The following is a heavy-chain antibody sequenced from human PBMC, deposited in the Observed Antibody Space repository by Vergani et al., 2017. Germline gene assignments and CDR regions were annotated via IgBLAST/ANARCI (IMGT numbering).Heavy chain of an antibody. Sequence: QVQLVQSGAEVKKPGASVKVSCKASGYTFTSYAMHWVRQAPGQRLEWMGWINAGNGNTKYSQKFQGRVTITRDTSASTAYMELSSLRSEDTAVYYCARVYSSGWYHYFDYWGQGTLVTVSS. V-gene: IGHV1-3*01. D-gene: IGHD6-19*01. CDR2: INAGNGNT. CDR1: GYTFTSYA. CDR3: ARVYSSGWYHYFDY. J-gene: IGHJ4*02.